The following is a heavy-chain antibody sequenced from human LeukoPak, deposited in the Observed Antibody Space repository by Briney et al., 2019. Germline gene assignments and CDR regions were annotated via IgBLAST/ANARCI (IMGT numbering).Heavy chain of an antibody. CDR3: ASGGLLDY. J-gene: IGHJ4*02. Sequence: GGSLRLSCAASGFTFSSYAMHWVRQAPGKGLEWVAVISYDGSNKYYADSVKGRFTISRDNSKNTLYLQMNSLRAEDTAAYYCASGGLLDYWGQGTLVTVSS. CDR2: ISYDGSNK. D-gene: IGHD3-16*01. V-gene: IGHV3-30*04. CDR1: GFTFSSYA.